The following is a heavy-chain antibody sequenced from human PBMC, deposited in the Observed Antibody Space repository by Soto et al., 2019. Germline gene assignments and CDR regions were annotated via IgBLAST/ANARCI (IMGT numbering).Heavy chain of an antibody. CDR2: IFYGGNT. D-gene: IGHD3-10*01. J-gene: IGHJ6*02. V-gene: IGHV4-39*01. CDR3: ARQGFGELHGLVDV. Sequence: SETLSLTCTVSGGSISSSSYYWGWIRQPPGKGLEWIGNIFYGGNTYYNPSLRSRVTISLDTSKNQFSLNLSSVTAADTAFYYCARQGFGELHGLVDVWGQGTTVTVSS. CDR1: GGSISSSSYY.